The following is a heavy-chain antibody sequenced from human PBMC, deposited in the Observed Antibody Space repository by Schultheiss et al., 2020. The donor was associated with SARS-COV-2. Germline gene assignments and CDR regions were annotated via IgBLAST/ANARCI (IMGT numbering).Heavy chain of an antibody. D-gene: IGHD2/OR15-2a*01. CDR2: INHSGST. V-gene: IGHV4-34*01. CDR1: GGSFSTYY. CDR3: ARRRLNILRSNPHIRGPTYGMDV. Sequence: SETLSLTCAVYGGSFSTYYWSWIRQPPGKGLEWIGEINHSGSTNYNPSLKSRVTISVDTSKNQFSLKLSSVTAADTAVYYFARRRLNILRSNPHIRGPTYGMDVWGQGTTVTVSS. J-gene: IGHJ6*02.